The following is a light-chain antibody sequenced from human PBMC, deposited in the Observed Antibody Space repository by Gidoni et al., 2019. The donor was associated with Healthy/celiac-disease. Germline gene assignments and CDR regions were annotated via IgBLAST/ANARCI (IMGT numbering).Light chain of an antibody. Sequence: SSELTQDPAVSVALGQTVRITCQGDSLRSYYASWYQQKPGQGPVLVIYGKNNRPSGIPDRFSGSSSGNTASLTINGAQAEDEADYYCNSRDSSGNRVFGGGTKLTVL. CDR2: GKN. CDR1: SLRSYY. J-gene: IGLJ2*01. V-gene: IGLV3-19*01. CDR3: NSRDSSGNRV.